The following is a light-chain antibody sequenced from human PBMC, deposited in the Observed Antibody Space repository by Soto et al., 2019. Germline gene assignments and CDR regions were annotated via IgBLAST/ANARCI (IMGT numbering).Light chain of an antibody. Sequence: QSALSQPASVSESPGQSITISCTGSSRDVGGYDYVSWYQQHPGKAPKLLLYEVSNWPPGVSSRFSGSKSGNTAFLTISGLRSEDEADYYCSSYTSGSTLVFGTGTKVTVL. CDR2: EVS. CDR1: SRDVGGYDY. J-gene: IGLJ1*01. V-gene: IGLV2-14*01. CDR3: SSYTSGSTLV.